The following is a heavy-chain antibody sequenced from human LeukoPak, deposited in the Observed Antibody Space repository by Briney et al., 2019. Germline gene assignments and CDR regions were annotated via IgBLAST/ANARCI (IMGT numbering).Heavy chain of an antibody. V-gene: IGHV3-7*01. CDR1: GFTLSSYW. CDR3: VKGAPMDY. CDR2: IKQDGSRI. Sequence: PGGSLRLSCAASGFTLSSYWMSWVRQAPGKGLEWVANIKQDGSRIHYVDSVKGRFTISRDNAKNSLYLQMNSLRAEDTAVYHCVKGAPMDYWGQGTLVTVSS. D-gene: IGHD1-26*01. J-gene: IGHJ4*02.